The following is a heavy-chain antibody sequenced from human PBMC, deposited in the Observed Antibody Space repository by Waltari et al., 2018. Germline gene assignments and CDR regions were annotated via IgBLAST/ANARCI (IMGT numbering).Heavy chain of an antibody. J-gene: IGHJ4*02. CDR3: ARGRFSSGSDY. V-gene: IGHV3-11*01. Sequence: QVQLEESGGGLVKPGGSLRLSCAASGFTFSDFHMTWSRQAAGKGLEWVSYISSHSSNIYYADSVKGRFTVSRDNAKNFLYLQMNSLRADDTARYYCARGRFSSGSDYWGQGTQVTVSS. D-gene: IGHD6-19*01. CDR2: ISSHSSNI. CDR1: GFTFSDFH.